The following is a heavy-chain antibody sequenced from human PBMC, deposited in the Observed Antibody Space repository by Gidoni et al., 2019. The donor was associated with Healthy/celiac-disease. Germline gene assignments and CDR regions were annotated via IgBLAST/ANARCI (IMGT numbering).Heavy chain of an antibody. Sequence: QVQLVQSGAEVKKPGASVKVSCKVAGYTLTELSMHWVRQAPGKGLEWMRGFDPEDGETIYAPKFQGRVTMTEDTSTDTAYMELSSLRSDDTAVYYCATAVAGNYYFDYLGQGTLVTVSS. V-gene: IGHV1-24*01. CDR3: ATAVAGNYYFDY. CDR1: GYTLTELS. CDR2: FDPEDGET. D-gene: IGHD6-19*01. J-gene: IGHJ4*02.